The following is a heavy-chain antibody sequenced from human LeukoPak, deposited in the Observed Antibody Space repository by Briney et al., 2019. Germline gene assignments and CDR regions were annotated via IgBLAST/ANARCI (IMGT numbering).Heavy chain of an antibody. CDR2: IRCDGSNK. V-gene: IGHV3-30*02. Sequence: PGGSLRLPCAASGFTFSSYGMHWVRQAPGKGLEWVAFIRCDGSNKYYADSVKGRFTISRDNSKNTLYLQMNSLRAEDTAVYYCAKNLAGTLFDYWGQGTLVTVSS. J-gene: IGHJ4*02. D-gene: IGHD6-13*01. CDR1: GFTFSSYG. CDR3: AKNLAGTLFDY.